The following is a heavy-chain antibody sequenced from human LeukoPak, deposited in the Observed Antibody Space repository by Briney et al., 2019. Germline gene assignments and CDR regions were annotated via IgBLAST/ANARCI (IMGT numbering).Heavy chain of an antibody. CDR1: GGSISSYY. CDR3: AGHRGGVSSSLDY. J-gene: IGHJ4*02. D-gene: IGHD6-13*01. Sequence: SETLSLTCTVSGGSISSYYWSWIRQPPGKGLEWIGYIYYSGSTNYNPSLKSRVTISVDTSKNQFSLKLSSVTAADTAVYYCAGHRGGVSSSLDYWGQGTLVTVSS. CDR2: IYYSGST. V-gene: IGHV4-59*01.